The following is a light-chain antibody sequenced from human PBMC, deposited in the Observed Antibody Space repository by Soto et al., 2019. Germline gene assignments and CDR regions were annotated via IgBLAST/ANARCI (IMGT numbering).Light chain of an antibody. J-gene: IGKJ5*01. V-gene: IGKV3-15*01. CDR2: GAS. CDR3: QQYNNWPIT. Sequence: EIVLTQSPGTLSLSPGERATLSCRASQSVSSSYLAWYQQKPGQAPRLLIYGASTRATGIPARFSGSGSGTEFTPTISSLQSEDFAVYYCQQYNNWPITFGQGTRLEIK. CDR1: QSVSSSY.